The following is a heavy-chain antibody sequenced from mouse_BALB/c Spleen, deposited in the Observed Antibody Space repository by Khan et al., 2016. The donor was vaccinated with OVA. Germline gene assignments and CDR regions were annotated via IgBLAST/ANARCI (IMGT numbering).Heavy chain of an antibody. Sequence: QIQLEQSGPELKKPGESVKISCKASGYSFTNNGMNWVMLALGKSFKWMGWINTFTGKPTYAHDFKGRFAFSLETSASTAYLQINDLKNEDTAKYFCARVGYNGTINYWGQGTSVTVSA. CDR1: GYSFTNNG. CDR2: INTFTGKP. D-gene: IGHD2-14*01. CDR3: ARVGYNGTINY. V-gene: IGHV9-3-1*01. J-gene: IGHJ4*01.